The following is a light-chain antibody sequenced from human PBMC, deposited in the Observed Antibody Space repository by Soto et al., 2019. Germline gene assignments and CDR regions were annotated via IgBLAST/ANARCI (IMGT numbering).Light chain of an antibody. J-gene: IGLJ2*01. V-gene: IGLV1-40*01. Sequence: QSVLTQPPSVSGAPGQRVTISCTGSSSNIGAGYDVHWYQQLPGTAPKVLIYGSTDRPSGVPERFSGSKFGTSASLAITGLQADDEADYYCQSYDSSLSVVFGGGTKLTVL. CDR2: GST. CDR1: SSNIGAGYD. CDR3: QSYDSSLSVV.